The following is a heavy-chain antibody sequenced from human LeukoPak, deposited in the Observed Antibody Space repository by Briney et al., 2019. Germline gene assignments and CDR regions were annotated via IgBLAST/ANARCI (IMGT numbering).Heavy chain of an antibody. CDR2: ISSTGGST. CDR3: ASGSGYYVY. D-gene: IGHD3-22*01. V-gene: IGHV3-64*01. Sequence: GGSLRLSCAASGFTFSSYPMHWVRQAPGKGLEYVSSISSTGGSTYYANSVKDRFTISRDNSKNTLYLQMGSLRADDMAVYYCASGSGYYVYWGQGTLVTVSS. CDR1: GFTFSSYP. J-gene: IGHJ4*02.